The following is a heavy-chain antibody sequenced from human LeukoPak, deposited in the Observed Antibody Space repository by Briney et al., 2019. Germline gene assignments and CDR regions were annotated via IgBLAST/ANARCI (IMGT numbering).Heavy chain of an antibody. CDR2: IYYSGST. Sequence: SGTLSLTCTVSGGSIRSYYWRWIRQPPGKGLEWIGYIYYSGSTNYNPSLKSRVTMSVDTSKNQFSLKLSSVTAADTAVYYCARVSGVWGSYLLDYWGQGTLVTVSS. D-gene: IGHD3-16*02. CDR3: ARVSGVWGSYLLDY. CDR1: GGSIRSYY. V-gene: IGHV4-59*12. J-gene: IGHJ4*02.